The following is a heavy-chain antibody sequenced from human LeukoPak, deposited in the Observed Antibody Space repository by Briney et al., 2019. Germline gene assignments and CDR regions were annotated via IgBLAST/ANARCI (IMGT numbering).Heavy chain of an antibody. V-gene: IGHV3-23*01. CDR2: LIGSSGST. CDR1: GFTLNKYA. D-gene: IGHD5-12*01. J-gene: IGHJ4*02. CDR3: VKGAYDYIEIAYFDY. Sequence: GGSLRLSCAASGFTLNKYAMNWVRQAPGKGLEWVSVLIGSSGSTDYADSVKGRFTISRDTSKNTLYLEMNSPRAEDTAIYYCVKGAYDYIEIAYFDYWGQGTRVTVSS.